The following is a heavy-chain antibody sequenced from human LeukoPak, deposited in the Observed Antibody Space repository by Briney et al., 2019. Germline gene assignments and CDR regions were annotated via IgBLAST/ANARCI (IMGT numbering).Heavy chain of an antibody. J-gene: IGHJ4*02. V-gene: IGHV3-30*09. CDR3: AREQSRDEYCYDY. CDR1: GFTFSSYA. CDR2: ISYDGSNK. D-gene: IGHD5-24*01. Sequence: GGSLRLSCAASGFTFSSYAMNWVRQAPGKGLEWVAVISYDGSNKYYADSVKGRFAISRDDSQNTLYLHTNSLRTEDTAVYYCAREQSRDEYCYDYWGQGTLVTVSS.